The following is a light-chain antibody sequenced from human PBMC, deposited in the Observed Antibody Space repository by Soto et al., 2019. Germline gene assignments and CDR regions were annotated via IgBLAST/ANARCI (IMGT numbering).Light chain of an antibody. CDR3: QQYYDLPFT. V-gene: IGKV1-33*01. Sequence: DVPMTQSPSSLSASVGYRVTITCQSSQAIGNYLTWYQQKPGKAPKPLIYEASYLETGVPSRFSGRGSGTDFTLTINILQPEDIATYYCQQYYDLPFTFVGGTKVQIK. CDR2: EAS. J-gene: IGKJ4*01. CDR1: QAIGNY.